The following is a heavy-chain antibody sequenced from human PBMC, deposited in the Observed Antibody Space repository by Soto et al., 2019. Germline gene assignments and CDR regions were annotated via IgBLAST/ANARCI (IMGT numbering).Heavy chain of an antibody. CDR3: ARVSGGSYSVYYYYGMDV. J-gene: IGHJ6*02. CDR2: IWYDGRNK. V-gene: IGHV3-33*01. CDR1: GFTFSSYG. D-gene: IGHD1-26*01. Sequence: QVQLVESGGGVVQPGRSLRLSCAASGFTFSSYGMHWVLQAPGKGLGWVAVIWYDGRNKYYADPVKGRFTLSRDNTKNTLYLKMNSLRAEDTAVYFCARVSGGSYSVYYYYGMDVWGQWTTGTVFS.